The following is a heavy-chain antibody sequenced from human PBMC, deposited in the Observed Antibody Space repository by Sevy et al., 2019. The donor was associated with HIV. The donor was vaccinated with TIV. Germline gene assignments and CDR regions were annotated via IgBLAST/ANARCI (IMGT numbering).Heavy chain of an antibody. D-gene: IGHD3-10*01. CDR3: AKDRVSGTYYTGDFDY. J-gene: IGHJ4*02. V-gene: IGHV3-23*01. CDR1: GFTFSTYA. CDR2: ITYSGVNT. Sequence: GGSLRLSCAASGFTFSTYAMTWVRQAPGKGLEWVSVITYSGVNTYYADSVKGRFTISRDNSKNKLYLQMNSLRAEDTAVYYCAKDRVSGTYYTGDFDYCGQGTLVTVSS.